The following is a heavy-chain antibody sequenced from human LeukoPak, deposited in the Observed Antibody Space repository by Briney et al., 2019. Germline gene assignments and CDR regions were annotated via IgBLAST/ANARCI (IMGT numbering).Heavy chain of an antibody. CDR2: ISYDGSNK. D-gene: IGHD1-26*01. CDR1: GFTFSSYA. CDR3: AGVPWELRAFDY. J-gene: IGHJ4*02. Sequence: PGGSLGLSCAASGFTFSSYAMHWVRQAPGKGLEWVAVISYDGSNKYYADSVKGRFTISRDNSKNTLYLQMNSLRAEDTAVYYCAGVPWELRAFDYWGQGTLVTVSS. V-gene: IGHV3-30*04.